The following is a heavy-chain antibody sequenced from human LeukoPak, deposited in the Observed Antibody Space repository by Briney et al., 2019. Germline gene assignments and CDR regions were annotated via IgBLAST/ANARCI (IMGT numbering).Heavy chain of an antibody. CDR2: INPNSGAT. Sequence: ASVKVSCKASGYTLTDYYMHWVRQAPGQGLEWMGWINPNSGATIYAQKFQGRVTMTRDSSIGTAYMEVSRLTSDDTAVYHCATTFSSGWYFHYWGQGTLVTVSS. D-gene: IGHD6-19*01. V-gene: IGHV1-2*02. CDR1: GYTLTDYY. J-gene: IGHJ4*02. CDR3: ATTFSSGWYFHY.